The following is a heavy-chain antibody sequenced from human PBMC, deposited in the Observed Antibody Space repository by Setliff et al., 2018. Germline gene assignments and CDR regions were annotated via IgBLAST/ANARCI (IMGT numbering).Heavy chain of an antibody. J-gene: IGHJ4*02. CDR1: GASITNINHY. CDR3: ARLPNYVWGSPVDY. CDR2: IFYSGRT. D-gene: IGHD3-16*01. Sequence: SETLSLTCTVSGASITNINHYWGLIRQPPGKGLEWIRSIFYSGRTFYNPSLKSRVTISVDTSKNQFSLTLSSVTAADTAVYYCARLPNYVWGSPVDYWGQGTLVTVSS. V-gene: IGHV4-39*01.